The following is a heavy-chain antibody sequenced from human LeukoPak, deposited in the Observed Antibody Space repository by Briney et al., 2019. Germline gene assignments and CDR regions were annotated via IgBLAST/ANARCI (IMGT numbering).Heavy chain of an antibody. V-gene: IGHV3-21*01. CDR2: ISSSSSYI. J-gene: IGHJ4*02. Sequence: GGSLRLSCAASGFTFSSYSMNWVRQAPGKGLEWVSSISSSSSYIYYADSVKGRFTISRDNAKNSLYLQMNSLRAEDTAVYYCAGELPSSSWYDYWGQGTLVTVSS. CDR1: GFTFSSYS. D-gene: IGHD6-13*01. CDR3: AGELPSSSWYDY.